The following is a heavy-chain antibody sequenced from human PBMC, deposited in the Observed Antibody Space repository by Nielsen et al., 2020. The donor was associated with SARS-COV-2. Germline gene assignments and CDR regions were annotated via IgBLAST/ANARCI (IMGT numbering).Heavy chain of an antibody. D-gene: IGHD3-22*01. J-gene: IGHJ5*02. CDR2: IKSKTDGGTT. V-gene: IGHV3-15*01. Sequence: GESLKISCAASGFTFSNAWMSWVRQAPGKGLEWVGRIKSKTDGGTTDYAAPVKGRFTISRDDSRNTLYLQMNSLKTEDTAVYYCARDGHSSGYFQPWFDPWGQGTLVTVSS. CDR1: GFTFSNAW. CDR3: ARDGHSSGYFQPWFDP.